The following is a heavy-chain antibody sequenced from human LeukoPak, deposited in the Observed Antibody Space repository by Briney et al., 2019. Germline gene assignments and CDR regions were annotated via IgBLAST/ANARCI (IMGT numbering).Heavy chain of an antibody. D-gene: IGHD3-22*01. CDR3: ARDVGYDSSGSYPYYFDY. V-gene: IGHV3-7*05. CDR1: RXTFSSYW. CDR2: IKQDGGEK. J-gene: IGHJ4*02. Sequence: GGSLRLSCAASRXTFSSYWMTWVRQAPGKGQEWVANIKQDGGEKHYVDSVQGRFTISRDNAKNSLYLQMNSLRAEDTAVYYCARDVGYDSSGSYPYYFDYWGLGTLVTVSS.